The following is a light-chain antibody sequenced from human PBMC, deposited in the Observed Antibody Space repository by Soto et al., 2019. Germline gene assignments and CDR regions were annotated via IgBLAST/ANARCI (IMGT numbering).Light chain of an antibody. V-gene: IGKV1D-16*01. Sequence: DIQMTQSPSSLSASVGDTVTITCRASQGISTLLAWYQQKPGKAPKSLIYFASSLQSGVPSRFTGSGSGMDFTLTISSVQPADFATYYCQPFHSYPITLGQGTRLDIK. CDR3: QPFHSYPIT. CDR2: FAS. J-gene: IGKJ5*01. CDR1: QGISTL.